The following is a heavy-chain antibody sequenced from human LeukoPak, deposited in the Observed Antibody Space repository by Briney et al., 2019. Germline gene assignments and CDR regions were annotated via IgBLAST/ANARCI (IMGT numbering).Heavy chain of an antibody. CDR1: GFTFSSYG. CDR2: IWYDGSNK. Sequence: GGPLRLSCAAAGFTFSSYGMHWVRQAPGNGLEWVAVIWYDGSNKYYADSMKGRFTISRDNSKNTLYLQMNSLRAEDTAVYYCARDEDEVGAILAHWGQGTLVTVSS. V-gene: IGHV3-33*01. D-gene: IGHD1-26*01. J-gene: IGHJ4*02. CDR3: ARDEDEVGAILAH.